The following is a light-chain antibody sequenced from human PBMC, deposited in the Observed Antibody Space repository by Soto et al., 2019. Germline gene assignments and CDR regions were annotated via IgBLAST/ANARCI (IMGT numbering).Light chain of an antibody. CDR1: SSDVGGYNY. CDR3: NSYGGTNNYVV. V-gene: IGLV2-8*01. J-gene: IGLJ2*01. CDR2: DVN. Sequence: QSALTQPPSASGSPGQSVTISCTGTSSDVGGYNYVSWYRQHPGKVPQLIIYDVNKRPSGVPDRFSGSKSGNTASLTVSGLQAEDEADYFCNSYGGTNNYVVFGGGTKVTVL.